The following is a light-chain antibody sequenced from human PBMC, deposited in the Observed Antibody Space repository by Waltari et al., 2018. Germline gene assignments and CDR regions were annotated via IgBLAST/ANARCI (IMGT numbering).Light chain of an antibody. Sequence: IVLTQSPGPLSLSPGERATLSSRASQSISSSSLAWYQQKPGQAPRLLIHGASIRDNDIPDRFSGSGSGTDFTVTISGLEPEDFAVYYCHQYGRSPPWTFAQGTKVEVK. CDR1: QSISSSS. CDR3: HQYGRSPPWT. V-gene: IGKV3-20*01. J-gene: IGKJ1*01. CDR2: GAS.